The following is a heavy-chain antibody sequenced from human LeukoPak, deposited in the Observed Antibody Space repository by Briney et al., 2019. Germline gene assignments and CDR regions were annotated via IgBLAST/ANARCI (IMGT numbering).Heavy chain of an antibody. V-gene: IGHV4-4*02. CDR2: IYHSGST. CDR1: GGSISSSNW. CDR3: ASLAVAGPASKDY. D-gene: IGHD6-19*01. Sequence: SGTLSLTCAVSGGSISSSNWWSWVRQPPGKGLEWIGEIYHSGSTNYNPSLKSRVTISVDKSKNQFPLKLSSVTAADTAVYYCASLAVAGPASKDYWGQGTLVTVSS. J-gene: IGHJ4*02.